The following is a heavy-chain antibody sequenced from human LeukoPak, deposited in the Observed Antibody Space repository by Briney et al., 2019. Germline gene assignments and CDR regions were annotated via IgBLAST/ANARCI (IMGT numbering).Heavy chain of an antibody. Sequence: GGSLRLSCAASGFTFSNYGVTWVRQAPGKGLEWVSGISGSGGSTYYADSVKGRFTISRDNSKNTVYLQMNSLRAEDTAVYYCVKDGAVIVPAASLEYWGQGILVTVSS. CDR1: GFTFSNYG. CDR2: ISGSGGST. D-gene: IGHD2-2*01. J-gene: IGHJ4*02. CDR3: VKDGAVIVPAASLEY. V-gene: IGHV3-23*01.